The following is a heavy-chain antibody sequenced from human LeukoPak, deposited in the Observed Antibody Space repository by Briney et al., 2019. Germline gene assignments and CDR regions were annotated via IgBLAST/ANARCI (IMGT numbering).Heavy chain of an antibody. D-gene: IGHD6-6*01. CDR3: ARDNRKALDY. V-gene: IGHV1-18*01. CDR1: GYTFTSYG. J-gene: IGHJ4*02. CDR2: ISAYNANT. Sequence: ASVKVSCKASGYTFTSYGIYWVRQAPGQGLEWMGWISAYNANTNYAQKLQGRITMTTDTSTSTVYMELRSLGSGDTAVYYCARDNRKALDYWGQGTLVTVSS.